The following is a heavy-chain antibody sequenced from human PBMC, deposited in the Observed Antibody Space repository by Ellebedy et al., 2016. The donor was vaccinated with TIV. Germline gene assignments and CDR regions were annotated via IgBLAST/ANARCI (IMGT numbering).Heavy chain of an antibody. CDR3: ARTSYGDYVGDFDY. J-gene: IGHJ4*02. D-gene: IGHD4-17*01. V-gene: IGHV4-34*01. Sequence: MPSETLSLTCGVYGGSFTTYYWSRIRQPPGKGLEWIGEINHSGSTKYNPSLKSRVTISVDTSKNQFSLQLSSVTAADTAVYYCARTSYGDYVGDFDYWGQGTLVTVSS. CDR2: INHSGST. CDR1: GGSFTTYY.